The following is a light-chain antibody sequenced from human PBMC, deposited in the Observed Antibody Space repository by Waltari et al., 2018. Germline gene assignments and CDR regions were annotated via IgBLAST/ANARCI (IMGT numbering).Light chain of an antibody. CDR1: SGSIAVYY. Sequence: NFLLTQPQSVSGSPGKTVTISCTRNSGSIAVYYVPWYQPRPGPFPTILIFEDNQRPSGVPDRFSGSIDRSSNSASLTISGLKTEDEADYYCHSFDSSKQVFGGGTKLTVL. J-gene: IGLJ2*01. CDR3: HSFDSSKQV. CDR2: EDN. V-gene: IGLV6-57*01.